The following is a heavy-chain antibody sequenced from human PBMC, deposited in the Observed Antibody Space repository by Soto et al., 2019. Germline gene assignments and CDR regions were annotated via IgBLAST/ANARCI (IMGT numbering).Heavy chain of an antibody. Sequence: QVQLVQSGAEVKKPGSSVKVSCKASGGTFSSYAISWVRQAPGQGLEWMGGIIPIFGTANYAQKFQGRVTITADESTSTAYMERSSLRAEDTAVYYCAHRSQGIAAAGTIYYGMDVWGQGTTVTVSS. V-gene: IGHV1-69*12. CDR1: GGTFSSYA. J-gene: IGHJ6*02. CDR3: AHRSQGIAAAGTIYYGMDV. CDR2: IIPIFGTA. D-gene: IGHD6-13*01.